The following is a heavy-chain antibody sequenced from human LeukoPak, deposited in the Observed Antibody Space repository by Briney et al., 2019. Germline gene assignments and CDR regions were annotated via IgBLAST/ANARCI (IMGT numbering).Heavy chain of an antibody. CDR3: ARDSSGYFGAFDI. D-gene: IGHD3-22*01. CDR2: IYSGGST. Sequence: GGSLRLSCAASGFTVSSNYMSWVRQAPGKGLEWVSVIYSGGSTYYADSVKGRFTISRDNSKNTLYLQMNSLRAEDTAVYYWARDSSGYFGAFDIWGQGTMVTVSS. CDR1: GFTVSSNY. V-gene: IGHV3-53*01. J-gene: IGHJ3*02.